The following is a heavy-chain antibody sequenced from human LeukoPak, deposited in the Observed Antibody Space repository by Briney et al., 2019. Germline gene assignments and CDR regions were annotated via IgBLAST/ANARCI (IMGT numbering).Heavy chain of an antibody. J-gene: IGHJ5*02. CDR3: ARSRRYYDILTGPGQSRWFDP. Sequence: SETLSLTCAVYGGSFSVYYWSWIRQPPGEGLEWGAEINDSGSTNYNPCLKSRVTISVDTTNNQFSLKLSSVTAADTAVYYCARSRRYYDILTGPGQSRWFDPWGQGTLVTASS. CDR2: INDSGST. D-gene: IGHD3-9*01. V-gene: IGHV4-34*01. CDR1: GGSFSVYY.